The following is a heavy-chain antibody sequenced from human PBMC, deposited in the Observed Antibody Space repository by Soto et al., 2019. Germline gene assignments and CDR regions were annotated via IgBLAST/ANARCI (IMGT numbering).Heavy chain of an antibody. CDR2: ISANNGNT. V-gene: IGHV1-18*01. Sequence: QVHLVQSGAEVKKPGASVKVSCQGSGYAFTTYGITWVRQAPGQGLEWMGWISANNGNTNYAQKLQGRVTVTRDTSTSTAYMELRSLRYDDTAVYYCARGRYGDYWGQGAVVTVSS. CDR3: ARGRYGDY. CDR1: GYAFTTYG. J-gene: IGHJ4*02. D-gene: IGHD1-1*01.